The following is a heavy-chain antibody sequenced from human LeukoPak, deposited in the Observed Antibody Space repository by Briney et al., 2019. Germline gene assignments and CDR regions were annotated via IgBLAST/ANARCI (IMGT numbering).Heavy chain of an antibody. CDR3: ARHAGFGSGYYHDAFDI. J-gene: IGHJ3*02. Sequence: SSETLSLTCTVPGDSINDYYWSWIRQPPGNRLEWIGWIYYSGSTMYSPSLESRVTISLDTSRTQFSLDLNSVTAADTAVYYCARHAGFGSGYYHDAFDIWGQGSMVIVSS. CDR1: GDSINDYY. D-gene: IGHD3-22*01. V-gene: IGHV4-59*08. CDR2: IYYSGST.